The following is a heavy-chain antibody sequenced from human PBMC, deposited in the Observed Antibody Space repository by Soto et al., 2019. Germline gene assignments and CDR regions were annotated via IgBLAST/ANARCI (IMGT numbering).Heavy chain of an antibody. CDR2: IGGSGDAT. V-gene: IGHV3-23*01. Sequence: GGSLRLSCAASGFTFNNYAMTWVRQAPGKGLEWLSAIGGSGDATFYAASVKGRFTISRDNSKNTVYLQMTGLRDEDTAVYYCARGVGSSSYSGLAFWGQGSLVTVSS. CDR3: ARGVGSSSYSGLAF. J-gene: IGHJ4*02. CDR1: GFTFNNYA. D-gene: IGHD6-6*01.